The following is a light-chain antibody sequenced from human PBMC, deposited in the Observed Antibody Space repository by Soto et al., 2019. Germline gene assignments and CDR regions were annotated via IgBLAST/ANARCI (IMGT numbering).Light chain of an antibody. Sequence: QSVLTQPPSVSGAPGQRVTISCTGSSSNIGAGYDVHWYQQLPGTAPKLLIYGNSNRPSGVPDRFSGSKSGTSASLAITGLQDEGESDYYCQSYDSSLSGVVFGGGTKLTVL. V-gene: IGLV1-40*01. CDR3: QSYDSSLSGVV. CDR1: SSNIGAGYD. CDR2: GNS. J-gene: IGLJ2*01.